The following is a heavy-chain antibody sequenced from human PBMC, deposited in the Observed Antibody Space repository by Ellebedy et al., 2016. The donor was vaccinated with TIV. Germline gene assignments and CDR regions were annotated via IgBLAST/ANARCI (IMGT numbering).Heavy chain of an antibody. Sequence: PGGSLRLSCAASGLTFSSYTMSWVRQAPGKGLEWVANINQDGSEKNYVDSVKGRFTISRDNAKNSLYLQMNSLRAEDTAVYYCARSGELDSWGQGTLVTVSS. CDR1: GLTFSSYT. V-gene: IGHV3-7*03. D-gene: IGHD1-26*01. J-gene: IGHJ4*02. CDR2: INQDGSEK. CDR3: ARSGELDS.